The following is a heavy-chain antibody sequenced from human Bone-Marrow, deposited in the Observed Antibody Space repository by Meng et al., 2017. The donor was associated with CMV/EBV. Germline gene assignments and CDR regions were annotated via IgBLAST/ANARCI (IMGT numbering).Heavy chain of an antibody. CDR2: INHSGST. CDR3: ARNEYSTYAVDI. V-gene: IGHV4-34*01. D-gene: IGHD6-6*01. J-gene: IGHJ3*02. CDR1: GGSFSGYY. Sequence: SETLSLSCAVYGGSFSGYYWSWIRQPPGKGLEWIGEINHSGSTNYNPSLKSRVTISVDTSKNQFSLKLSSVTAADTAVYYCARNEYSTYAVDIWGQGTMVTVSS.